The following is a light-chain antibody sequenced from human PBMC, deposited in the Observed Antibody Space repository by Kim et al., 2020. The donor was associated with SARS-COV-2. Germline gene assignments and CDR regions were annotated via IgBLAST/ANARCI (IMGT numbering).Light chain of an antibody. CDR1: ALPKQN. J-gene: IGLJ2*01. Sequence: PEHTAITTCSSEALPKQNPYSYRQEPAQPPVVVIYQDIERPSEIPERFSPSRSQTTVTLTITGVQAEDEADYYCQSADSSGTYVLFVGGTQLTVL. CDR2: QDI. V-gene: IGLV3-25*03. CDR3: QSADSSGTYVL.